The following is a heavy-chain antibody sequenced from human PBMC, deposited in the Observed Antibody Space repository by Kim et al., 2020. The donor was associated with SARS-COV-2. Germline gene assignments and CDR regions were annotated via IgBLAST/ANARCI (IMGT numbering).Heavy chain of an antibody. CDR2: IRQNGVNT. V-gene: IGHV3-7*01. CDR3: ARKWEH. D-gene: IGHD1-26*01. J-gene: IGHJ4*01. Sequence: GGSLRLSCAASGFTFSSYGMSWVRQAPGKGLEWVAYIRQNGVNTFYVDSVKGRFTISRDNAKKSLYLQMNSLSAEDTAVYYCARKWEHGGHGTVVTVSS. CDR1: GFTFSSYG.